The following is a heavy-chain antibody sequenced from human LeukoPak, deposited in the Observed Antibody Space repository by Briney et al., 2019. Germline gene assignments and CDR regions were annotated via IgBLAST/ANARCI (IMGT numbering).Heavy chain of an antibody. J-gene: IGHJ4*02. CDR3: ARDQNTYGYCYFDY. CDR1: GFTFSSYN. CDR2: ISSSSSYT. Sequence: GGSLRLSCAASGFTFSSYNMNRVRQAPGKGLEWVSSISSSSSYTYYAASVRGRFTISRDNAKNSLYLQMNSLRAEDTAVYYCARDQNTYGYCYFDYWGQGTLVTASS. D-gene: IGHD5-18*01. V-gene: IGHV3-21*01.